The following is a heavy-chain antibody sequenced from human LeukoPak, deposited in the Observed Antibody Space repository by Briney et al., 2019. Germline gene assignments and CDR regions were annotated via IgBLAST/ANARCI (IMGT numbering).Heavy chain of an antibody. Sequence: SGTLSLTCTVSGGSISSYYWSWIRQPPGKGLEWIGYIYYSGSTNYNPSLKSRVTISVDTSKNQFSLKLSSVTAADTAVYYCARVAVGKQLAPTYYYYMDVWGKGTTVTVSS. V-gene: IGHV4-59*01. D-gene: IGHD6-19*01. J-gene: IGHJ6*03. CDR1: GGSISSYY. CDR3: ARVAVGKQLAPTYYYYMDV. CDR2: IYYSGST.